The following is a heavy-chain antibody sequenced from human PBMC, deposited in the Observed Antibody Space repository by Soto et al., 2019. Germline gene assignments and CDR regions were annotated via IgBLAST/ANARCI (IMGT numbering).Heavy chain of an antibody. CDR1: GYSFRNYW. Sequence: PGESLKISCKASGYSFRNYWIAWVRQMPGKGLEWMGIIYPDDSDTRYSPSFQGQVTISADKSITTAYLQWSSLKASDTAIYYCARQGGTGWQRYYGMDVWGQGTTVTVSS. J-gene: IGHJ6*02. D-gene: IGHD6-19*01. CDR2: IYPDDSDT. CDR3: ARQGGTGWQRYYGMDV. V-gene: IGHV5-51*01.